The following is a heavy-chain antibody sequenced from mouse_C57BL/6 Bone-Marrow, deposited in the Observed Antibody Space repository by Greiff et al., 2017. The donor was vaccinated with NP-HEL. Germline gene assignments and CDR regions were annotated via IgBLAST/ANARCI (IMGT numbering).Heavy chain of an antibody. CDR1: GYTFTSYW. V-gene: IGHV1-5*01. CDR2: IYPGNSDT. J-gene: IGHJ1*03. CDR3: TRSDYYGSSWSDWYFDV. D-gene: IGHD1-1*01. Sequence: VQLQQSGTVLARPGASVKMSCKTSGYTFTSYWMHWVKQRPGQGLEWIGAIYPGNSDTSYNQKFKGKAKLTAVTSASTAYMELSSLTNEDSAVYYCTRSDYYGSSWSDWYFDVWGTGTTVTVSS.